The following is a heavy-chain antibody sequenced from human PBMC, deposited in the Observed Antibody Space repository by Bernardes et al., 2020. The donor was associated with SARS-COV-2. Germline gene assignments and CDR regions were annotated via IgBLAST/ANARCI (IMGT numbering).Heavy chain of an antibody. CDR3: ARAWMGRGTADY. CDR2: IRADGTAI. CDR1: GLTFKDFW. D-gene: IGHD3-10*01. V-gene: IGHV3-74*01. Sequence: GGSLRPSCAASGLTFKDFWMHWVRQAPGKGLVWVSLIRADGTAIFHADSVKGRSTVSRDNARNTLYLQMNSLRPEDTGVYYCARAWMGRGTADYWGQGTLITVSS. J-gene: IGHJ4*02.